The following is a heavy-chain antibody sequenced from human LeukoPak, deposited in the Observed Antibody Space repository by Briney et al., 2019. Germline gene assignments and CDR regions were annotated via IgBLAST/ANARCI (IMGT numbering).Heavy chain of an antibody. D-gene: IGHD3-10*01. Sequence: GASVKVSCKVSGYTLTELSMHWVRQAPGKGFEWMGGFDPEDGETIYAQKFQGRVTLTEDTSTDTAYMELSSLRSEDTAVYYCATDLFLLDRGPRPDLPWGQGTLVTVSS. CDR1: GYTLTELS. CDR2: FDPEDGET. CDR3: ATDLFLLDRGPRPDLP. J-gene: IGHJ5*02. V-gene: IGHV1-24*01.